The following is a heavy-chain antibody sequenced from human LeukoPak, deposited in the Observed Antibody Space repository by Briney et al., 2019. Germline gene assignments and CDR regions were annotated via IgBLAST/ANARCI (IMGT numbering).Heavy chain of an antibody. Sequence: ASVKVSCKASGYTFTSYGISWVRQAPGQGLEWMGWISAYNGNTNYAQKLQGRVTMTRDTSISTAYMELSRLRSDDTAVYYCASVQWWAFDIWGQGTMVTVSS. CDR1: GYTFTSYG. CDR3: ASVQWWAFDI. V-gene: IGHV1-18*01. CDR2: ISAYNGNT. J-gene: IGHJ3*02. D-gene: IGHD2-15*01.